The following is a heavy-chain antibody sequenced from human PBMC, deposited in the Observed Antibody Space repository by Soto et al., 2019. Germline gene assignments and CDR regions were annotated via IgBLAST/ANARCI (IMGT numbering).Heavy chain of an antibody. D-gene: IGHD6-6*01. J-gene: IGHJ6*02. V-gene: IGHV3-21*01. CDR3: ARDRGAARYYYGMDV. CDR2: ISSSSSYI. Sequence: GGSLRLSCAASGFTFSSYSMNWVRQAPGKGLEWVSSISSSSSYIYYADSVKGRFTISRDNAKNSLYLQMNSLRAEDTAVYYCARDRGAARYYYGMDVWGQGTTVTVSS. CDR1: GFTFSSYS.